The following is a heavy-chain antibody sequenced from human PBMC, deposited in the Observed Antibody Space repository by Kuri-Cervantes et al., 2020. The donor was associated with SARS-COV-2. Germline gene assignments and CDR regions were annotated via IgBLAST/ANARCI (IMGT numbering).Heavy chain of an antibody. CDR1: GFTFSNAW. CDR2: IKSKTDGGTT. CDR3: ARAPAAKYVDWRGQDAFDI. V-gene: IGHV3-15*01. D-gene: IGHD3-3*01. Sequence: GGSLRLSCAASGFTFSNAWMSWVRQAPGKGLEWVGRIKSKTDGGTTDYAAPVKGRSTISRDDSKNTLYLQMNSLRAEDTAVYYCARAPAAKYVDWRGQDAFDIWGQGTMVTVSS. J-gene: IGHJ3*02.